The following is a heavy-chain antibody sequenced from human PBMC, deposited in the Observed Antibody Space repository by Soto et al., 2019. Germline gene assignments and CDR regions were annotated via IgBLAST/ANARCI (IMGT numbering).Heavy chain of an antibody. CDR3: AALSRHGTSSISD. CDR1: GFTFSSYS. D-gene: IGHD6-13*01. V-gene: IGHV3-23*01. J-gene: IGHJ4*02. CDR2: IGTSAST. Sequence: DVRLLESGGGLVQPGGSLRLSCAASGFTFSSYSMSWVRQAPGKGLGWVSTIGTSASTYYGDAVRSRLSISTDNSRNTLHLLINSLRAEETTVYYCAALSRHGTSSISDWGQGTLVTVSS.